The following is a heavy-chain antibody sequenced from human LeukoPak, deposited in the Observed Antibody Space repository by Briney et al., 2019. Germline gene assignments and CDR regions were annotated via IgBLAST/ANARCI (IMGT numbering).Heavy chain of an antibody. Sequence: PSETLSLTCSVSGGSISSSNYYWSWIRQPAGKGLEWIGRIYTSESTNYNPSLKSRVTISVDTSRNQFSLKLSSVTAADTAVYYCARDKEDTAFYYYYYYMDVWGKGTTVTISS. J-gene: IGHJ6*03. CDR2: IYTSEST. CDR3: ARDKEDTAFYYYYYYMDV. V-gene: IGHV4-61*02. CDR1: GGSISSSNYY. D-gene: IGHD5-18*01.